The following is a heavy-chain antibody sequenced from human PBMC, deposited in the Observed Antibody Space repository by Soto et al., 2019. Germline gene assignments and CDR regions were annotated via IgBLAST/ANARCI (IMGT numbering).Heavy chain of an antibody. CDR2: IYHSGST. V-gene: IGHV4-4*02. D-gene: IGHD3-22*01. J-gene: IGHJ4*02. CDR1: GGSISSSNW. Sequence: PSETLSLTCAVSGGSISSSNWWSWVRQPPGKGLEWIGEIYHSGSTNYNPSLKSRVTISVDKSKNQFSLKLSSVTAADTVVYYCARAYYDSSGYYYVISWGQGTLVTVSS. CDR3: ARAYYDSSGYYYVIS.